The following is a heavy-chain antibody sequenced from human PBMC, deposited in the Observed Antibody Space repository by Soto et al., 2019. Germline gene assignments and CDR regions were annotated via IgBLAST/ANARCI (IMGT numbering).Heavy chain of an antibody. Sequence: EVQLLESGGGLVQPGGSLRLSCAASGFTFSSYAMSWVRQAPGKGLEWVSAISGSGGSTYYADSVKGRFTISRDNSKNTLYVQMNSLRAEDTAVYYCAKIRSGRLLWYYYGMDVWGQGTTVTVSS. V-gene: IGHV3-23*01. CDR2: ISGSGGST. CDR3: AKIRSGRLLWYYYGMDV. CDR1: GFTFSSYA. J-gene: IGHJ6*02. D-gene: IGHD3-3*01.